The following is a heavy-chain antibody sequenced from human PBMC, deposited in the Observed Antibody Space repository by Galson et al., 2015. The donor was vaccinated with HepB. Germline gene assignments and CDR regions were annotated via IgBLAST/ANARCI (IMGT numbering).Heavy chain of an antibody. CDR2: FDPGDGET. J-gene: IGHJ3*02. D-gene: IGHD5-24*01. CDR1: GGTFSSYA. CDR3: TTERWLQDHDAFDI. V-gene: IGHV1-24*01. Sequence: SVKVSCKASGGTFSSYAISWVRQAPGQGLEWMGGFDPGDGETIYAQKFQGRVTMTEDTSTDTAYMELSSLRSEDTAVYYCTTERWLQDHDAFDIWGQGTMVTVSS.